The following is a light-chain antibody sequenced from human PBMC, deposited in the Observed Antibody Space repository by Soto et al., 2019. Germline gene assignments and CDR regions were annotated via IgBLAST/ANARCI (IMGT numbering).Light chain of an antibody. CDR2: DAS. CDR1: QSVSSY. Sequence: EIVLTQSPATLSLSPGERATLSCRASQSVSSYLAWYQQKPGQAPRLLIYDASNRATGIPARFSGSGSGTDFTLTISSLEPEDFAVYYCQQRSNWPRFTFGPGTKVDFK. CDR3: QQRSNWPRFT. J-gene: IGKJ3*01. V-gene: IGKV3-11*01.